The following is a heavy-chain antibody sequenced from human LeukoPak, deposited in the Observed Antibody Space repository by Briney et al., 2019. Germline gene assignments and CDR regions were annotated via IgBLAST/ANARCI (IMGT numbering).Heavy chain of an antibody. J-gene: IGHJ6*02. V-gene: IGHV3-15*01. CDR3: TTGPFDYYGSASYLANGMDV. CDR2: IKSKTDGGTT. CDR1: GFTFSNAW. D-gene: IGHD3-10*01. Sequence: GGSLRLSCAASGFTFSNAWMSWVRQAPGKGLEWVGRIKSKTDGGTTDYTAPVKGRFTISRDDSKNTLYLQMNSLKSEDTAVYYCTTGPFDYYGSASYLANGMDVWGQGTTVTVSS.